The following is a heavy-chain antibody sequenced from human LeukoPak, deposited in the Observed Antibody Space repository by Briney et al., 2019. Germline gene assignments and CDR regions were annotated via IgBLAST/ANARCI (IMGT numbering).Heavy chain of an antibody. V-gene: IGHV4-39*01. CDR2: IYYSGST. Sequence: PSETLSLTCTVSGGSISSSSYYWGWIRQPPGKGLEWIGSIYYSGSTYYNPSLKSRVTISVDTSKNQFSLKLSSVTAADTAVYYCARHLIAAAELYDYWGQGTLVTVS. D-gene: IGHD6-13*01. CDR1: GGSISSSSYY. J-gene: IGHJ4*02. CDR3: ARHLIAAAELYDY.